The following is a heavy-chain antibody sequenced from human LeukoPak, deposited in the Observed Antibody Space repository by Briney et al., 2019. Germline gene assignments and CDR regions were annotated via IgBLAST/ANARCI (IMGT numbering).Heavy chain of an antibody. Sequence: SETLSLTCTVSGGSISSSSYYWGWIRQPPGKGLEWIGSIYYSGSTYYNPSLKSRVTISVDTSKNQFSLKLSSVTDADTAVYYCATRGYGSTWHSQNWGQGTLVTVSS. V-gene: IGHV4-39*07. CDR1: GGSISSSSYY. J-gene: IGHJ4*02. CDR3: ATRGYGSTWHSQN. CDR2: IYYSGST. D-gene: IGHD6-13*01.